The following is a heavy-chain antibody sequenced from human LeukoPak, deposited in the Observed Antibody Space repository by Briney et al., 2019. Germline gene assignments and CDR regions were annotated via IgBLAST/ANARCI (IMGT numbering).Heavy chain of an antibody. Sequence: GGYLRLSCAASGFTFSSYSMNWVRQAPGKGLEWVSSISSSSSYIYYADSVKGRFTISRDNAKNSLYLQMNSLRAEDTAVYYCARDPGVDTALDYYYYMDVWGKGTTVTVSS. D-gene: IGHD5-18*01. CDR2: ISSSSSYI. CDR1: GFTFSSYS. V-gene: IGHV3-21*01. J-gene: IGHJ6*03. CDR3: ARDPGVDTALDYYYYMDV.